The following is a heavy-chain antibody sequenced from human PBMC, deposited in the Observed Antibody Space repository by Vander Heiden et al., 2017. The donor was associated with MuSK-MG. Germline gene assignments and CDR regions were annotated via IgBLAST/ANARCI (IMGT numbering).Heavy chain of an antibody. D-gene: IGHD3-16*01. CDR1: GSTFSKDH. J-gene: IGHJ4*02. Sequence: EVQLVESGGDLVQPGRSLRLSCAASGSTFSKDHMHWVRHAPGKGREWVSKVGSSGGTFYYADSVKGRFTTSRDNGKNSLYLQMNSLRIEDTALYYCAREGQGGGFDYWGQGTLVTVSS. CDR3: AREGQGGGFDY. V-gene: IGHV3-48*03. CDR2: VGSSGGTF.